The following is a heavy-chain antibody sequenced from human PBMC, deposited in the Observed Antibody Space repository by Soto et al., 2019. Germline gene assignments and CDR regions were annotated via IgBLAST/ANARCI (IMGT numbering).Heavy chain of an antibody. Sequence: QLRLQESGPGLVKSSETLSLTCTVSSGSVRSSSYYWGWIRQPPGKGLEWIASIYYSGRTHNNPARKSRVTITKDAYTNLFSLKIDSVAAADAAGYDCARHEGGAAADRHLDYGGQGTVVTVSS. CDR3: ARHEGGAAADRHLDY. V-gene: IGHV4-39*01. CDR1: SGSVRSSSYY. J-gene: IGHJ4*02. CDR2: IYYSGRT. D-gene: IGHD6-13*01.